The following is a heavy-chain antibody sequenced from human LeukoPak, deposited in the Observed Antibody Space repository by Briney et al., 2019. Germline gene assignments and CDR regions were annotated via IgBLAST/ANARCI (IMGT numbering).Heavy chain of an antibody. CDR1: GFTFSSYG. D-gene: IGHD3-10*01. V-gene: IGHV3-30*18. CDR3: ANLPTTRLWFGEDDFDY. Sequence: PGRSLRLSCAASGFTFSSYGMHWVRQAPGKGLEWVAVISYDGSNKYYADSVKGRFTISRDNSKNTLYLQMNSLRAEDAAVYYCANLPTTRLWFGEDDFDYWGQGTLVTVSS. CDR2: ISYDGSNK. J-gene: IGHJ4*02.